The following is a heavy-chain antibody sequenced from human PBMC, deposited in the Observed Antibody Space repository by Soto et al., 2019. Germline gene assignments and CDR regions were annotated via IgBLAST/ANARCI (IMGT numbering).Heavy chain of an antibody. Sequence: GGSLRLSCAASGFTFSSYAMSWGRQTPGKGLEWVSTLSGSGGTTYYADSVKGQFTLSRDNSKNTLYLQMNSLRAEDTAVYYCARDRVESGYPEYFQQWGQGTLVTDSS. V-gene: IGHV3-23*01. CDR2: LSGSGGTT. CDR1: GFTFSSYA. J-gene: IGHJ1*01. CDR3: ARDRVESGYPEYFQQ. D-gene: IGHD3-22*01.